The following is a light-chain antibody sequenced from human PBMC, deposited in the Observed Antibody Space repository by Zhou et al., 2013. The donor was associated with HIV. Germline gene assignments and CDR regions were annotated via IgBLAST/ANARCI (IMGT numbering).Light chain of an antibody. CDR2: AAS. J-gene: IGKJ3*01. CDR1: HDIGNS. V-gene: IGKV1-27*01. Sequence: DIQMTQSPASLSALVGDRVSVTCRANHDIGNSLAWYQQKPGKGPTLLIYAASTLQSGVPFRFSGGGSRTDFTLTIDNLQPDDVATYYCQNYDRVPFTFGPGTRVDL. CDR3: QNYDRVPFT.